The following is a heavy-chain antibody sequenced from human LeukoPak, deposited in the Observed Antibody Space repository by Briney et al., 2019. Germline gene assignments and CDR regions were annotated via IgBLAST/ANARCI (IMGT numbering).Heavy chain of an antibody. CDR2: INPNSGGT. V-gene: IGHV1-2*04. Sequence: ASVKVSCKASGYTFTGYYMHWVRQAPGQGLEWMGWINPNSGGTNYAQKFQGWVTMTRDTSISTAYMELSRLRSDDTAVYYCARDSGMGYNWFDPWGQGTLVTVSS. D-gene: IGHD1-14*01. CDR3: ARDSGMGYNWFDP. J-gene: IGHJ5*02. CDR1: GYTFTGYY.